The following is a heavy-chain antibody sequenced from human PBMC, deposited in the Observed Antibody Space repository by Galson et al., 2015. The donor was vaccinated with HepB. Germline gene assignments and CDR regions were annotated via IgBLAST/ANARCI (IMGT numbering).Heavy chain of an antibody. Sequence: SVKVSCKASGYTLTSYHMHWVRQAPGQGQGLEWMAIMMSSGGDTKIAQKFQGRVTVTRDTSTSTVYMELSRLTSEDTALYYCVREVVGAHYLDFWGQGTLVTVSS. V-gene: IGHV1-46*01. D-gene: IGHD1-26*01. CDR1: GYTLTSYH. CDR3: VREVVGAHYLDF. J-gene: IGHJ4*02. CDR2: MMSSGGDT.